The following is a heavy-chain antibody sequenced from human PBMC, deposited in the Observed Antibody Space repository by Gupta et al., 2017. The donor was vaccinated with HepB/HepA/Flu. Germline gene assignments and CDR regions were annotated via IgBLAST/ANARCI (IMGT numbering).Heavy chain of an antibody. CDR3: AFGVVRPPPDTEYYYYYYYMDV. Sequence: QVQLVQSGAEVKKPGSSVKVSCKASGGTFSSYAISWVRQAPGQGLEWMGGIIPIFGTANYAQKFQGRVTITADKSTSTAYMELSSLRSEDTAVYYCAFGVVRPPPDTEYYYYYYYMDVWGKGTTVTVSS. V-gene: IGHV1-69*06. CDR2: IIPIFGTA. J-gene: IGHJ6*03. D-gene: IGHD3-3*01. CDR1: GGTFSSYA.